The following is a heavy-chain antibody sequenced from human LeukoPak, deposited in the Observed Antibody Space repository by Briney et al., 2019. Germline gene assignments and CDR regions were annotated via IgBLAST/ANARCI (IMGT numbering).Heavy chain of an antibody. D-gene: IGHD2-2*01. CDR2: INPNSGGT. V-gene: IGHV1-2*06. J-gene: IGHJ5*02. CDR3: ARTINHCSSTSCSDP. Sequence: GASVKVSCKASGYTFTGYYMHWVRQAPGQGPEWMGRINPNSGGTNYAQKFQGRVTMTRDTSISTAYMELSRLRSDDTAVYYCARTINHCSSTSCSDPWGQGTLVTVSS. CDR1: GYTFTGYY.